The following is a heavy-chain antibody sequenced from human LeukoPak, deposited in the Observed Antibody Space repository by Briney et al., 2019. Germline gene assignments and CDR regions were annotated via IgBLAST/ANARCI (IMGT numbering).Heavy chain of an antibody. CDR1: GGSISSYY. Sequence: SETLSLTCTVSGGSISSYYWSWIRHPPGKGLEWIGYIYYSGSTNYNPSLKSRVTISVDTSKNQFSLKLSSVTAADTAVYYCARAPGIAVAGTLYYGMDVWGKGTTVTVSS. D-gene: IGHD6-19*01. V-gene: IGHV4-59*01. J-gene: IGHJ6*04. CDR2: IYYSGST. CDR3: ARAPGIAVAGTLYYGMDV.